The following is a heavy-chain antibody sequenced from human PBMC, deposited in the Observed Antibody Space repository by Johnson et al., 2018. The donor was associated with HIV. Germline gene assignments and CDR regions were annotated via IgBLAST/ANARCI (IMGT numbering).Heavy chain of an antibody. D-gene: IGHD3-10*01. CDR2: ISYDGSNK. CDR3: ALEAVRSTDAFDI. V-gene: IGHV3-30*03. Sequence: QVQLVESGGGVVQPGRSLRLSCAASGFTFSSYGMHWVRQAPGKGLEWVAVISYDGSNKYYVDSVKGRFTISRDNAKNSLYLQTNSLRAEDTAVYYCALEAVRSTDAFDIWGQGTMVIVSS. CDR1: GFTFSSYG. J-gene: IGHJ3*02.